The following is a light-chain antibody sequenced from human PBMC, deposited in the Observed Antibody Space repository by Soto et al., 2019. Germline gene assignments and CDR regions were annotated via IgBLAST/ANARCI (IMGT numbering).Light chain of an antibody. Sequence: IVMTQSPATLSVSPGETVTLSCRASQSVSSNLAWYRQNPGQAPRLLIYGASTRATGMPARFSGSESGTEFTLTISSLQSEDFAVYYCQQRSNWLLTFGGGTKVEIK. V-gene: IGKV3-15*01. CDR1: QSVSSN. CDR2: GAS. CDR3: QQRSNWLLT. J-gene: IGKJ4*01.